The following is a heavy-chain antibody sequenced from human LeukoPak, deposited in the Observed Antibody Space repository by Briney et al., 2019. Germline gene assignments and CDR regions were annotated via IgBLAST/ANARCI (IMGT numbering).Heavy chain of an antibody. D-gene: IGHD6-19*01. J-gene: IGHJ6*02. CDR1: GFTFSSYA. V-gene: IGHV3-30-3*01. CDR2: ISYDGSNE. CDR3: ARGVAVAGTDYGLDV. Sequence: GGSLRLSCAASGFTFSSYAMYWVRQAPGKGLEWVAVISYDGSNEYYADSVKGRFTISRDNTKNTLYLQMNSLRAEDTAVYYCARGVAVAGTDYGLDVWGQGTLVTVSS.